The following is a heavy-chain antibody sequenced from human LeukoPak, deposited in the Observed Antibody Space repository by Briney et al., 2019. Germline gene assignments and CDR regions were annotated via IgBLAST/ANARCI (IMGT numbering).Heavy chain of an antibody. CDR1: GFSVSSNY. D-gene: IGHD6-13*01. CDR2: IYSSGST. V-gene: IGHV3-53*01. J-gene: IGHJ4*02. Sequence: GGSLRLSCAASGFSVSSNYMSWVRQAPGKGLEWVSVIYSSGSTYYADFVEGRFTISRDGSKNTLYLQMNSLRAEDTALYYCARGGGSSWYSPVDDWGQGTLVTVSS. CDR3: ARGGGSSWYSPVDD.